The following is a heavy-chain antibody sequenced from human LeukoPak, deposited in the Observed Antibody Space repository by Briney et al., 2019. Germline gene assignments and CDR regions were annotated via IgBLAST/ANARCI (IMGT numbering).Heavy chain of an antibody. V-gene: IGHV5-51*01. D-gene: IGHD2-2*01. CDR2: IYPGDSDT. Sequence: GESLKISCKASGYSFSTCWIAWVRQMSGEGLEWMGIIYPGDSDTRYSPSFQGQVTMSVDKSISTAYLQWSSLKASDTAMYYCARLGYCSSAGCYYGMDVWGQGTTVTVSS. CDR1: GYSFSTCW. J-gene: IGHJ6*02. CDR3: ARLGYCSSAGCYYGMDV.